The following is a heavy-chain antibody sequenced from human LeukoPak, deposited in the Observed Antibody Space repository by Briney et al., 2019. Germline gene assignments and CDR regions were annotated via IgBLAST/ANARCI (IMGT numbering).Heavy chain of an antibody. Sequence: ASVKVSCKASGYTFTGYYMHWVRQAPGQGLEWMGWINPNSGGTNYAQKFQGRVTMTRDTSISTAYMELRSLRSDDTAVCYCARGSGDYVWGSRIKGPFDYWGQGTLVTVSS. CDR3: ARGSGDYVWGSRIKGPFDY. J-gene: IGHJ4*02. D-gene: IGHD3-16*01. V-gene: IGHV1-2*02. CDR1: GYTFTGYY. CDR2: INPNSGGT.